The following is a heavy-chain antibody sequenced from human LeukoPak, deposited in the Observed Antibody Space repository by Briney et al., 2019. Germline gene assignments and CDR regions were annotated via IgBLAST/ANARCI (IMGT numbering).Heavy chain of an antibody. V-gene: IGHV3-21*01. J-gene: IGHJ2*01. CDR3: ARAEYWYFDL. Sequence: GGSLRLSCAASGFSFCSFTMNWVRQVPGKGLEWVSSISSSSAYIHYADSVKGRFTISRDDAKNSLSLQMYSLRAEDTAVYYCARAEYWYFDLWGRGTLVTVSS. CDR2: ISSSSAYI. D-gene: IGHD1-14*01. CDR1: GFSFCSFT.